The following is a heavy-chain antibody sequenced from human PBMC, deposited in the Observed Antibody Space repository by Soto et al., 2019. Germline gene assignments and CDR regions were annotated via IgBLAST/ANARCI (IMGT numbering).Heavy chain of an antibody. CDR3: ARDLGGWPDY. V-gene: IGHV1-3*01. CDR2: INAGNGNT. Sequence: QVQLVQSGAEVKKPGASVKVSCKASGYTFTSYAIHWVRQAPGQRLEWMGWINAGNGNTKYSQKFQDRVTITRDTSASTADMELSSLRSEDTAVYYGARDLGGWPDYWGQGTMVTVSS. CDR1: GYTFTSYA. D-gene: IGHD6-19*01. J-gene: IGHJ4*02.